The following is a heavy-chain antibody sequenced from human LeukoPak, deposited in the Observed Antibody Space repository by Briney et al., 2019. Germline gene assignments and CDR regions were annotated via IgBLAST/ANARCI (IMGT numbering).Heavy chain of an antibody. V-gene: IGHV3-23*01. Sequence: PRGSLRLSCAASGFTFSSYAMSWGRQAPGKGLEWVSAISGSGGRPYYADSVKGRFSIYRENPKNPLYLQMNSLRAEDKAVYYCEKAYGSRTQAGWIEYWGQGPLVTVSS. D-gene: IGHD3-10*01. CDR1: GFTFSSYA. J-gene: IGHJ4*02. CDR2: ISGSGGRP. CDR3: EKAYGSRTQAGWIEY.